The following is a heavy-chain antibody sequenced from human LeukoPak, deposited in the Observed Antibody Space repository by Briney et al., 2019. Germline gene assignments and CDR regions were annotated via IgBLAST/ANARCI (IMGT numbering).Heavy chain of an antibody. J-gene: IGHJ4*02. Sequence: GGSLRLSCAASRFTFSSYAMHWVRQAPGKGLEWVAVISYDGSNKYYADSVKGRFTISRDNSKNTLYLRMNSLRAEDTAVYSCARSPVTTQFDYWGQGTLVTVSS. D-gene: IGHD3-3*01. CDR2: ISYDGSNK. CDR3: ARSPVTTQFDY. V-gene: IGHV3-30*04. CDR1: RFTFSSYA.